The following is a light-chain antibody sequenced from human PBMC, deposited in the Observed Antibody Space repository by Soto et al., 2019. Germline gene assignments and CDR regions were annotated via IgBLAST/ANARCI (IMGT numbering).Light chain of an antibody. CDR3: QQYDNWHRT. CDR2: DAS. Sequence: EKVMTQSPATLSVSPGERATLSCRASQSVRSNLAWYQQNPGQPPRLLIYDASSRATGIPSRFSGSGSGTAFSLTISSRKSEDFAVYYCQQYDNWHRTFGQGTRVDFK. V-gene: IGKV3-15*01. J-gene: IGKJ1*01. CDR1: QSVRSN.